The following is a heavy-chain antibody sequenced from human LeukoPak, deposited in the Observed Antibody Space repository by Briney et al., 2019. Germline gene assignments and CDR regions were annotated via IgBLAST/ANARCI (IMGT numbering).Heavy chain of an antibody. D-gene: IGHD3-22*01. CDR1: GYTFTSYG. V-gene: IGHV1-18*01. CDR2: ISAYNGNT. J-gene: IGHJ4*02. CDR3: AREGDYDSSGSNFDY. Sequence: ASVKVSCKASGYTFTSYGISWVRQAPGQGLEWMGWISAYNGNTNYAQKLQGRVTMTTDTSTSTAYMELRSLRSDDTAVYYRAREGDYDSSGSNFDYWGQGTLVTVSS.